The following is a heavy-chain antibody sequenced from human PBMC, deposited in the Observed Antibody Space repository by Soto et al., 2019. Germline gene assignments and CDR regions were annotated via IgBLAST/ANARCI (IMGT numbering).Heavy chain of an antibody. Sequence: QVQLVQSGAEVKKPGSSVKVSCKASGGTFSSYAISWVRQAPGQGLEWMGGIIPIFGTANYAQKFQGRVTITADESTSTANMELGSLRSEDTAVYYCARPIVDGSGSYYNLPNYGMDVWGQGTTVTVSS. CDR3: ARPIVDGSGSYYNLPNYGMDV. J-gene: IGHJ6*02. CDR2: IIPIFGTA. V-gene: IGHV1-69*12. D-gene: IGHD3-10*01. CDR1: GGTFSSYA.